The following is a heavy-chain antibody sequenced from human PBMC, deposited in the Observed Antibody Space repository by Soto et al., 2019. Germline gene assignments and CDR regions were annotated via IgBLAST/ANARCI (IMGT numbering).Heavy chain of an antibody. CDR3: ARGIQLWLNWFDP. J-gene: IGHJ5*02. CDR2: IIPIFGTA. V-gene: IGHV1-69*13. D-gene: IGHD5-18*01. Sequence: SVKVSCKASGGTFSSYAISWVRQAPGQGLEWKGGIIPIFGTANYAQKFQGRVTITADESTSTAYMELSSLRSEDTAVYYCARGIQLWLNWFDPWGQGTLVTVPS. CDR1: GGTFSSYA.